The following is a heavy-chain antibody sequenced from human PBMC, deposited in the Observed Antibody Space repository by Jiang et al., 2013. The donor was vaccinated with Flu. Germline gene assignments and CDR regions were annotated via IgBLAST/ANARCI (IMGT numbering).Heavy chain of an antibody. V-gene: IGHV7-4-1*01. CDR3: AREARSSGWYPIGGDYYYGMDV. CDR2: INTNTGNP. Sequence: QSGSELKKPGASVKVSCKASGYTFTSYAMNWVRQAPGQGLEWMGWINTNTGNPTYAQGFTGRFVFSLDTSVSTAYLQICSLKAEDTAVYYCAREARSSGWYPIGGDYYYGMDVWGQGTTGHRLL. D-gene: IGHD6-19*01. CDR1: GYTFTSYA. J-gene: IGHJ6*02.